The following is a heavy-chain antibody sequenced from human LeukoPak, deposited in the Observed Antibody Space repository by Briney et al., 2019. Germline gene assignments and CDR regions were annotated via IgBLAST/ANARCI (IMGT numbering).Heavy chain of an antibody. D-gene: IGHD5-18*01. J-gene: IGHJ6*03. V-gene: IGHV3-30*02. CDR2: IRYDGSNK. CDR3: AKDSASIQLWLLRTYYMGV. CDR1: GFTFSSYG. Sequence: GGSLRLSCAASGFTFSSYGMHWVRQAPGKGLEWVAFIRYDGSNKYYADSVKGRFTISRDNSKNTLYLQMNSLRAEDTAVYYCAKDSASIQLWLLRTYYMGVWGKGTTVTISS.